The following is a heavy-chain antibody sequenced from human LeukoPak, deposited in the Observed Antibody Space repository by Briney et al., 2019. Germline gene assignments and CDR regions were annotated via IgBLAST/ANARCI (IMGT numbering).Heavy chain of an antibody. Sequence: ASVKVSCKASGYTFTSYYMHWVRQAPGQGLEWMGIINPSGGSTSYAQKFQGRVTMTRDTSTSTVYMELSSLRSEDTAVYYCARDGDYDILTGIRGYYYYMDVWGKGTTVTVSS. J-gene: IGHJ6*03. CDR3: ARDGDYDILTGIRGYYYYMDV. CDR2: INPSGGST. V-gene: IGHV1-46*01. CDR1: GYTFTSYY. D-gene: IGHD3-9*01.